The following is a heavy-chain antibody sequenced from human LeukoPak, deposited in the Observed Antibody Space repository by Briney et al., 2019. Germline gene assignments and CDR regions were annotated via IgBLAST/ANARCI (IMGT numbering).Heavy chain of an antibody. J-gene: IGHJ5*02. CDR3: VRRLCCYPGGGWFDP. Sequence: PGRSLRLSCAVSGFTFTNYAMSWVRQAPGKGLEWVSTISATGGDSYYADSVKGRFTISRDNSRNTLFVHMNSLRADDTAVYYCVRRLCCYPGGGWFDPWGQGTLVTVSS. D-gene: IGHD2-15*01. CDR1: GFTFTNYA. V-gene: IGHV3-23*01. CDR2: ISATGGDS.